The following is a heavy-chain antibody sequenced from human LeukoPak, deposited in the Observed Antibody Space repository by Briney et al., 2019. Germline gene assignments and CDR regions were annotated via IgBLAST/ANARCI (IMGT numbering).Heavy chain of an antibody. Sequence: GGSLRLSCAASGFTFSYYAIHWFRQAPGKGREWVAVISYDGSSKFYADSVKGRFTISRDDSKNTLYLQMSSLRAEDTAVYFCARDGYYYGSGFLDYWGQGTLVTVSS. J-gene: IGHJ4*02. CDR2: ISYDGSSK. V-gene: IGHV3-30*04. CDR3: ARDGYYYGSGFLDY. D-gene: IGHD3-10*01. CDR1: GFTFSYYA.